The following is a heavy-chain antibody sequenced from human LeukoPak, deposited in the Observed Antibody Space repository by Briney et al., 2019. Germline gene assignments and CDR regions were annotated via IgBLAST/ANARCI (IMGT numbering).Heavy chain of an antibody. CDR1: GYSFTSYW. V-gene: IGHV5-51*01. CDR3: ARQVAVAGTAIDY. D-gene: IGHD6-19*01. CDR2: IYPGDSDT. J-gene: IGHJ4*02. Sequence: GESLKISCKGSGYSFTSYWIGWVRQMPGKGLEWMGIIYPGDSDTRYSPSFQGQVTISADKSINTAYLQWSSLKASDTAMYYCARQVAVAGTAIDYWGQGTLVTVSS.